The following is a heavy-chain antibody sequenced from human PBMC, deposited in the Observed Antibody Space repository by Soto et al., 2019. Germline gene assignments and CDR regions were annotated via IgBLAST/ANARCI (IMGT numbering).Heavy chain of an antibody. J-gene: IGHJ4*02. CDR3: AKDMGSSGLYWSATLDY. CDR2: ISYDGSNK. CDR1: GFTFSSYG. Sequence: QVQLVESGGGVVQPGRSLRLSCAASGFTFSSYGMHWVRQAPGKGLEWVAVISYDGSNKYYADSVKGRFTISRDNSKNTLYLQMNSLRAEDTAVYYCAKDMGSSGLYWSATLDYWGQGTLVTVSS. D-gene: IGHD6-25*01. V-gene: IGHV3-30*18.